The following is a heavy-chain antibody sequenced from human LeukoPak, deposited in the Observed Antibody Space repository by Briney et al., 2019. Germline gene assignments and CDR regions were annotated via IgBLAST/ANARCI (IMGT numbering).Heavy chain of an antibody. J-gene: IGHJ4*02. CDR3: ARHTGRDGYNSAPRPLDY. Sequence: GRSLRLSCAASGFTFDDYAMHWVRQAPGKGLEWVSGISWNSGSIGYADSVKGRFTISRDNAKNSLYLQMNSLRAEDTAVYYCARHTGRDGYNSAPRPLDYWGQGTLVTVSS. CDR1: GFTFDDYA. V-gene: IGHV3-9*01. CDR2: ISWNSGSI. D-gene: IGHD5-24*01.